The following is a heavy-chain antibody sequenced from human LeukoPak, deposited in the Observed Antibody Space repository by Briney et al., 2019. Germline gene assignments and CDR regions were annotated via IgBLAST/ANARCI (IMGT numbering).Heavy chain of an antibody. D-gene: IGHD2-21*02. J-gene: IGHJ4*02. V-gene: IGHV5-51*01. CDR1: GYSFTKYW. CDR3: AGRRGVTATLNYFDY. Sequence: GESLKISCKGSGYSFTKYWIGWVRQLPGKGLEWMGIIYPGDPDTTYSPSFQGQVTISADKSISTAYLQWSSLRASDTAIYYCAGRRGVTATLNYFDYWGQGTLVTVSS. CDR2: IYPGDPDT.